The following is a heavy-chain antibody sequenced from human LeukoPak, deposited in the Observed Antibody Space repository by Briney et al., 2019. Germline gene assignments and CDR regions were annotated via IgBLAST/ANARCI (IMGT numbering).Heavy chain of an antibody. V-gene: IGHV3-21*01. Sequence: RGGSLRLSCAASGSTFSSYSMNWVRQAPGKGLEWVSCISSSSSYIYYADSVKGRFTISRDNAKNSLYLQMSSLRAEDTAVYYCAGKNEYSYGSIFDYWRQGTLVTVSS. D-gene: IGHD5-18*01. CDR3: AGKNEYSYGSIFDY. CDR2: ISSSSSYI. CDR1: GSTFSSYS. J-gene: IGHJ4*02.